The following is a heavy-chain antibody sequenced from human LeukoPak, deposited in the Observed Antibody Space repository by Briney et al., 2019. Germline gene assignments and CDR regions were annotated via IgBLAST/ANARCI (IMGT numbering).Heavy chain of an antibody. J-gene: IGHJ4*02. D-gene: IGHD6-19*01. Sequence: GGSLRLSCAASGFTFSSYSMNCVRQAPGKGVEWVSSISSSSSYIYYADSVKGRFTISRDNSKNTLYLQMNSLRAEDTAVYYCARDPGYSSGWYGGLFWGQGTLVTVSS. CDR1: GFTFSSYS. CDR3: ARDPGYSSGWYGGLF. CDR2: ISSSSSYI. V-gene: IGHV3-21*01.